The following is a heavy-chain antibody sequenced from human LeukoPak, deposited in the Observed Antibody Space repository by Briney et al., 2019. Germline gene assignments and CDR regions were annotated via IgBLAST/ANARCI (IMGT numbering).Heavy chain of an antibody. CDR1: GGSISSYY. V-gene: IGHV4-4*07. D-gene: IGHD6-13*01. J-gene: IGHJ4*02. Sequence: SETLSLTCTVSGGSISSYYWSWIRQPAGKGLEWIGRIYSTGSANYNPSLKSRVTMSVDTSKNQFSLRLRSVTAADTAVYYCARQIASAGRAGFDFWGQGALVTLSS. CDR3: ARQIASAGRAGFDF. CDR2: IYSTGSA.